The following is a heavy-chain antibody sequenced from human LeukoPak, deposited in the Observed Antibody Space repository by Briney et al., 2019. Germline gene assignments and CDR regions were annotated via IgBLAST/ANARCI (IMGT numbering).Heavy chain of an antibody. Sequence: PGGSLRLSCAASGFTFDDYGMSWVRQAPGNGLEWVSGINWNGGSTGYADSVKGRFTISRDNAKNSLYLQMNSLRAEDTALYYCARGLYSGSYLPRGAFDIWGQGTMVTVSS. CDR2: INWNGGST. CDR1: GFTFDDYG. CDR3: ARGLYSGSYLPRGAFDI. J-gene: IGHJ3*02. V-gene: IGHV3-20*04. D-gene: IGHD1-26*01.